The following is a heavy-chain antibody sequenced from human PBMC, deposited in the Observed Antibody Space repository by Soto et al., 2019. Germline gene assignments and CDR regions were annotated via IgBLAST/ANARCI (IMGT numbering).Heavy chain of an antibody. D-gene: IGHD2-2*01. J-gene: IGHJ6*02. CDR3: TTLSYLYYDGMDV. Sequence: GGSLRLSCEASGFTFSNAWMNWVRQGPGKGLEWLGRIKSKVDGGTADYGAATKGRFSISRDDLKNMLYLQMNSLKPDDTAVYYCTTLSYLYYDGMDVWGQGATVTVSS. CDR2: IKSKVDGGTA. CDR1: GFTFSNAW. V-gene: IGHV3-15*01.